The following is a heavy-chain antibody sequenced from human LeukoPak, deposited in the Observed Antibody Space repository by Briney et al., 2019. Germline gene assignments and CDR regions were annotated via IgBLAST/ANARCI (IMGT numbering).Heavy chain of an antibody. CDR1: GGSFSGYY. J-gene: IGHJ5*02. Sequence: PSETLSLTCAVYGGSFSGYYWSWIRQHPGKGLEWIGYIYYSGSTYYNPSLKSRVTISVDTSKNQFSLKLSSVTAADTAVYYCARAGGMGDFWSGYYHQNWFDPWGQGTLVTVSS. CDR3: ARAGGMGDFWSGYYHQNWFDP. CDR2: IYYSGST. V-gene: IGHV4-31*11. D-gene: IGHD3-3*01.